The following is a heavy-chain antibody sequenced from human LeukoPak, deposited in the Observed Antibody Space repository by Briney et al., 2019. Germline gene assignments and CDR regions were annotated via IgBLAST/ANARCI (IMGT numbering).Heavy chain of an antibody. J-gene: IGHJ5*02. D-gene: IGHD3-10*01. Sequence: GGSLRLSCAASGFTFSSYDMHWVRQATGKGLEWVSAIGTAGDTYYPGSVKGRFTISRENAKNSLYLQMNSLRAEDTAVYYCARVYYGPGSYRWFDPWGQGTLVTVSS. CDR1: GFTFSSYD. CDR2: IGTAGDT. CDR3: ARVYYGPGSYRWFDP. V-gene: IGHV3-13*01.